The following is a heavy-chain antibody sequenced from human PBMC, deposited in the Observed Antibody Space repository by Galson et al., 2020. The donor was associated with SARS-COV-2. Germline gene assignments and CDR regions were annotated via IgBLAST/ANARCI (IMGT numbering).Heavy chain of an antibody. J-gene: IGHJ3*02. V-gene: IGHV3-33*01. CDR2: IWYVGSNK. D-gene: IGHD3-16*02. CDR1: GFTFSSYG. CDR3: TTNMITFGGVIVTPDDFDI. Sequence: GESLKISFASSGFTFSSYGMHWVRQAPGKGLEWVSVIWYVGSNKYYADSLKGRFTISRDNSKNTLYLQMNSLRAEDTAVYYCTTNMITFGGVIVTPDDFDIWGQGTMVTVSS.